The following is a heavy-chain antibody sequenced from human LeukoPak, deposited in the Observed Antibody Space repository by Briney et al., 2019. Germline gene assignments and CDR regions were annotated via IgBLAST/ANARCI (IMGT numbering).Heavy chain of an antibody. V-gene: IGHV1-69*04. J-gene: IGHJ5*02. Sequence: SVKVSCKASGGTFSSYAISWVRQAPGQGLEWMGRIIPILGIANYAQKFQGRVTITADKPTSTAYMELSSLRSEDTAVYYCARDREVANWFDPWGQGTLVTVSS. CDR3: ARDREVANWFDP. D-gene: IGHD3-10*01. CDR2: IIPILGIA. CDR1: GGTFSSYA.